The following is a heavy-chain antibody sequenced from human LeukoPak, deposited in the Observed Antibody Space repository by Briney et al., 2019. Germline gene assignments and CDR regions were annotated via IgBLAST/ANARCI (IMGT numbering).Heavy chain of an antibody. J-gene: IGHJ6*02. Sequence: ASVKVSCKASGYSFTTYTMHWVRQAPGQRLEWMGWVNGGNGNTEYSEKFQGRLTIGRDTSASTAYMELSSLKSEDTAVYYCARPKYTTSSFDHHYGLGVWGQGTRVIVSS. D-gene: IGHD2-2*02. CDR3: ARPKYTTSSFDHHYGLGV. CDR2: VNGGNGNT. V-gene: IGHV1-3*01. CDR1: GYSFTTYT.